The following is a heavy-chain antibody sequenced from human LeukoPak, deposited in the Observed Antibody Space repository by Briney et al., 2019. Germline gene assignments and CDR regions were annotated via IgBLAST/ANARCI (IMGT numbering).Heavy chain of an antibody. CDR2: INQDGSEK. D-gene: IGHD5-18*01. CDR1: GFTFSTHY. CDR3: ARGYETAYSYGYLRHFDY. V-gene: IGHV3-7*01. J-gene: IGHJ4*02. Sequence: GGSLRLSCAASGFTFSTHYISWVRQAPGKGLEWVANINQDGSEKYYVDAVKGRFTISRDRAKNSLYLQMHSLTDEHTAVYYCARGYETAYSYGYLRHFDYWGQGTLVTVSS.